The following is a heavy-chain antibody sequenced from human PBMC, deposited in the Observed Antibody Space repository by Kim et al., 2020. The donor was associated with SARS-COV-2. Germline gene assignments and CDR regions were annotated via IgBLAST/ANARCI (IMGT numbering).Heavy chain of an antibody. CDR2: INPSGGST. CDR1: GYTFTSYY. D-gene: IGHD6-13*01. CDR3: ARARYSSSWYDYYGMDV. V-gene: IGHV1-46*01. Sequence: ASVKVSCKASGYTFTSYYMHWVRQAPGQGLEWMGIINPSGGSTSYAQKFQGRVTMTRDTSTSTVYMELSSLRSEDTAVYYCARARYSSSWYDYYGMDVWGQGTTVTVSS. J-gene: IGHJ6*02.